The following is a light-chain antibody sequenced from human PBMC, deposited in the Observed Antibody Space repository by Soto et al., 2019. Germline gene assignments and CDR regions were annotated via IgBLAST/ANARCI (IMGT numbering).Light chain of an antibody. CDR1: QGVTTN. CDR3: QQHNNWPFS. V-gene: IGKV3-15*01. CDR2: DAS. J-gene: IGKJ5*01. Sequence: EIVLTQSPAALSLSPGERATLSCRAGQGVTTNFAWYQQKPGQAPRLLIYDASIRATGVPARFSGSGSETDFTLTISGLQPEDSAVYFCQQHNNWPFSFGQGTRLEIK.